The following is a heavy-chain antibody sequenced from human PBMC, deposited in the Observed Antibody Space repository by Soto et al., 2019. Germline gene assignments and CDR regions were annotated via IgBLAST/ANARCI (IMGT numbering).Heavy chain of an antibody. CDR2: ISSSGSTI. V-gene: IGHV3-11*01. CDR3: ARVRGVAYGDYQKGPSWD. Sequence: QVQLVESGGGLVKPGGSLRLSCAASGFTFSDYYMSWIRQAPGKGLEWVSDISSSGSTIYYADSVKGRFTNSRDNAENSLYLQMNSLRAEDTAVYYCARVRGVAYGDYQKGPSWDWGQGTLVTVSS. D-gene: IGHD4-17*01. J-gene: IGHJ4*02. CDR1: GFTFSDYY.